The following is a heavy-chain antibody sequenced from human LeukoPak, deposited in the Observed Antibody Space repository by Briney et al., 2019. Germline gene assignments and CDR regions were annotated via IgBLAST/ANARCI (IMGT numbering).Heavy chain of an antibody. D-gene: IGHD3-22*01. J-gene: IGHJ6*02. CDR1: GFTFSSYG. Sequence: GGSLRLSCAASGFTFSSYGMHWVRQAPGKGLEWLAVIWYDGSNKYYADSGEGRFNISRDNSKHTLYLQMNRLRAEDTAVYYCARDYYDSSGFPYYYYYYGMDVWGQGTTVTVSS. CDR3: ARDYYDSSGFPYYYYYYGMDV. CDR2: IWYDGSNK. V-gene: IGHV3-33*01.